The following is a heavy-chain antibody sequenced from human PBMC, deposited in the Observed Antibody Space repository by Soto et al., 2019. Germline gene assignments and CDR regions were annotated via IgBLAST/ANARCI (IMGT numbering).Heavy chain of an antibody. J-gene: IGHJ6*02. V-gene: IGHV4-30-2*01. Sequence: SETLSLTCTVSNGSVSSGTYSWSWVRQPPGKGLEWIGYIYYSGTTYYTPSLKSRLTTSMDRANDHFSLNLTSVTAADTAVYFCARGHYYYGMDVWGQGITVTVSS. CDR1: NGSVSSGTYS. CDR3: ARGHYYYGMDV. CDR2: IYYSGTT.